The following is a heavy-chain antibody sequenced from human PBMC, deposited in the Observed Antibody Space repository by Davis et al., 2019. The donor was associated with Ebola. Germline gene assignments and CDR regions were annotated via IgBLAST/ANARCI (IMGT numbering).Heavy chain of an antibody. J-gene: IGHJ4*02. Sequence: PGGSLRLSCAASGFTFSSYAMSWVRQAPGKGLEWVSAISGSGGSTYYADSVKGRFTISRDNSKNTLYLQMNSLRSEDTAVYYCAREVGLYGRSFDYWGQGTLVTVSS. CDR1: GFTFSSYA. D-gene: IGHD2-2*02. CDR2: ISGSGGST. CDR3: AREVGLYGRSFDY. V-gene: IGHV3-23*01.